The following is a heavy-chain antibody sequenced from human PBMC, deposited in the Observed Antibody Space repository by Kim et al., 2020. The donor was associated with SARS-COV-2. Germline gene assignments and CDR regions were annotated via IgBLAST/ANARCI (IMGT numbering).Heavy chain of an antibody. D-gene: IGHD1-26*01. CDR3: AKDDDTWELLSYYYNGMDV. V-gene: IGHV3-30*18. Sequence: LSLTCAASGFTFSSYGMHWVRQAPGKGLEWVAVISYDGSNKYYADSVKGRFTISRDNSKNTLYLQMNSLRREDTAVYYCAKDDDTWELLSYYYNGMDVWGQGTTVTVSS. CDR1: GFTFSSYG. J-gene: IGHJ6*02. CDR2: ISYDGSNK.